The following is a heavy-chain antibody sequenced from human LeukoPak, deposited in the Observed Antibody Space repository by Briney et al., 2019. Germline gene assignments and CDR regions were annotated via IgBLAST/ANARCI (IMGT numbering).Heavy chain of an antibody. CDR3: ARGLLDGYTHPAAFDI. CDR2: IYYSGST. CDR1: GPSISSYY. Sequence: SETLSLTCTLSGPSISSYYWSWIRQPPGKGLEWIGYIYYSGSTNYNPSLKSRVTMSVDTSKNQFSLKLSSVTAADTAVYYCARGLLDGYTHPAAFDIWGQGTMVTVSS. D-gene: IGHD5-24*01. J-gene: IGHJ3*02. V-gene: IGHV4-59*01.